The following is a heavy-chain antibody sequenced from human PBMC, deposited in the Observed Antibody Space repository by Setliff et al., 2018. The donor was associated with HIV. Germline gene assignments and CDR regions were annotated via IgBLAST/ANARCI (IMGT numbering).Heavy chain of an antibody. V-gene: IGHV4-61*02. J-gene: IGHJ3*02. D-gene: IGHD2-15*01. CDR3: ARGLPLRDAFNHRALDI. Sequence: SETLSLTCIVSGDSISGGRQYLSWIRPTAGKGLEWIGRIYPNGNTKYNPYLQSRVTLSIDTSKNKLSLNPNSETATDSSAYYRARGLPLRDAFNHRALDIWGHGARVTVSS. CDR1: GDSISGGRQY. CDR2: IYPNGNT.